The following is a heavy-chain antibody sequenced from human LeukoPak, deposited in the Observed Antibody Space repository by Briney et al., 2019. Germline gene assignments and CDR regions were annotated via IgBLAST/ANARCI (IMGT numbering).Heavy chain of an antibody. D-gene: IGHD3-16*01. CDR3: ARDQGGAFDI. J-gene: IGHJ3*02. Sequence: PSETLSLTCTVSGGSVSSSSYYWGWIRQPPGKGLEYIGNIYYTGTTYYNPSLKSRVTMSVDTSKNQFSLKLSSVTAADTAVYYCARDQGGAFDIWGQGTMVTVSS. CDR1: GGSVSSSSYY. V-gene: IGHV4-39*07. CDR2: IYYTGTT.